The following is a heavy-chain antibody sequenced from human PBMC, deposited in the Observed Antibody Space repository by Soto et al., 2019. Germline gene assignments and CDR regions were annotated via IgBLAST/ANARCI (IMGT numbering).Heavy chain of an antibody. CDR3: ARDRGTMVRGTYCGMDV. J-gene: IGHJ6*02. V-gene: IGHV1-2*04. CDR2: INPNSGGT. D-gene: IGHD3-10*01. Sequence: ASVKVSCKASGYTFTGYYIHWVRQAPGQGLEWMGWINPNSGGTNYAQKFQGWVTMTRDTSISTAYMELSRLRSDDTAVYYCARDRGTMVRGTYCGMDVWGQGTTVTSP. CDR1: GYTFTGYY.